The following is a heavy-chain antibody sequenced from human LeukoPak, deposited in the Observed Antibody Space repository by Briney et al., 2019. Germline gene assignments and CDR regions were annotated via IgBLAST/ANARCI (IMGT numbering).Heavy chain of an antibody. D-gene: IGHD4-11*01. CDR1: GFTISNNY. Sequence: PGGSLRLSCAASGFTISNNYMSWVRQAPGKGLEWVANIKYDGSEKYYANSVTGRFTIPRDNGKNSLYVQMNSLTVEDTAVYYCATYSTINAREFQYWGQGTLVTVSS. CDR2: IKYDGSEK. V-gene: IGHV3-7*01. CDR3: ATYSTINAREFQY. J-gene: IGHJ1*01.